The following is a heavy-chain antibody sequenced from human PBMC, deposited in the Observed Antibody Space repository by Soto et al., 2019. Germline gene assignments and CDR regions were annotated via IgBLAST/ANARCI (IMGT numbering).Heavy chain of an antibody. V-gene: IGHV1-69*06. CDR3: ARTGYSSSWYYYYYGMDV. Sequence: QVQLVQSGAEVKKPGSSVKVSCKASGGTFSSYAISWVRQAPGQGREWMGGIIPIFGTANYAQKFQGRVTITADKSTSTAYMELSSLRSEDTAVYYCARTGYSSSWYYYYYGMDVWGQGTTVTVSS. CDR1: GGTFSSYA. J-gene: IGHJ6*02. D-gene: IGHD6-13*01. CDR2: IIPIFGTA.